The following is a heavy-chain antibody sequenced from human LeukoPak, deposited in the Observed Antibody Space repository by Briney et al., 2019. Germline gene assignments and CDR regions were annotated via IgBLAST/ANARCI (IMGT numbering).Heavy chain of an antibody. D-gene: IGHD5-24*01. CDR2: ISGSGGGT. J-gene: IGHJ5*02. V-gene: IGHV3-23*01. Sequence: PGGSLRLSCAASGFTFSSYAMSLVRQAPGKGLEWVSAISGSGGGTYYADSVKGRFTISRDNSKNTLYMQMNSLRAEDTAVYYCAKDTPYGGWLPPRGFDPWGQGTLVTVSS. CDR3: AKDTPYGGWLPPRGFDP. CDR1: GFTFSSYA.